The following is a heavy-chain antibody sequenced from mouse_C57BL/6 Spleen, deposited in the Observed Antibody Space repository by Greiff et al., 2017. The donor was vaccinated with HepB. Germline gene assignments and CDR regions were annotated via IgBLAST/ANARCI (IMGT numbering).Heavy chain of an antibody. D-gene: IGHD2-2*01. CDR3: AREGGYDDGFAY. J-gene: IGHJ3*01. V-gene: IGHV3-6*01. CDR2: ISYDGSN. Sequence: EVKVEESGPGLVKPSQSLSLTCSVTGYSITSGYYWNWIRQFPGNKLEWMGYISYDGSNNYNPSLKNRISITRDTSKNQFFLKLNSVTTEDTATYYCAREGGYDDGFAYWGQGTLVTVSA. CDR1: GYSITSGYY.